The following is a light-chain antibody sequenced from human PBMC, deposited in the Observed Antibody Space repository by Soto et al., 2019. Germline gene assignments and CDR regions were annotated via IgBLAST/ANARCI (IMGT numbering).Light chain of an antibody. J-gene: IGKJ1*01. Sequence: DIHMTQSPSIMSASVGDRVTITCRASHNINRWLAWYQQKPGKAPKLLIYDASRLESGVPSRFGGSGSGTEFTLSISSLQPEDFATYYCLHHYTFPLAFGQGTRWIS. V-gene: IGKV1-5*01. CDR3: LHHYTFPLA. CDR1: HNINRW. CDR2: DAS.